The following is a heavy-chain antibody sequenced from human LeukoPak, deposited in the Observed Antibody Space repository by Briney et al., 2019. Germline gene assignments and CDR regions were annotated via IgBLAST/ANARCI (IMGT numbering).Heavy chain of an antibody. V-gene: IGHV3-23*01. CDR1: GFTFSSYA. CDR3: AKTPHGYSSGWNYFDY. J-gene: IGHJ4*02. Sequence: GGSLRLSCAASGFTFSSYAINWVRQAQGPGLEWVSAISGSGDSTFYADSVKGRFTISRDNSKNTPYLQMNSLRAEDTAVYYCAKTPHGYSSGWNYFDYWGQGTLVTVSS. CDR2: ISGSGDST. D-gene: IGHD6-19*01.